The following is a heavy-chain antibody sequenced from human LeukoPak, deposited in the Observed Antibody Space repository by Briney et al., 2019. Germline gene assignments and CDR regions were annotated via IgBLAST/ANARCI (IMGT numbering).Heavy chain of an antibody. D-gene: IGHD3-16*01. V-gene: IGHV4-4*09. CDR2: IYSSGHT. CDR3: ARHGPGGYFDY. J-gene: IGHJ4*02. Sequence: SETLSLTCSVSGGSISGYYWSWIRQSPGKGLEWIVYIYSSGHTDYSPSLKSRVTISEDPSKHQFSLKLSSVTAADTAVYYCARHGPGGYFDYWGQGTLVTVSS. CDR1: GGSISGYY.